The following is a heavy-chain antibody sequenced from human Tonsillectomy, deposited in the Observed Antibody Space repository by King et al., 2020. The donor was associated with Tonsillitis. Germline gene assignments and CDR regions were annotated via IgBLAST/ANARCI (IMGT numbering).Heavy chain of an antibody. V-gene: IGHV4-61*02. Sequence: QLQESGPGLVKPSQTLSLTCTVSGGSSSSGSYYWSWIRQPAGKGLEWIGRISDSGTTNYNPSLKSPVTISEDTSKNQFSLKLSSVTAADTAVYYCARDSRIAAAGTYYYYYYLDVWGRGTTVTVSS. CDR3: ARDSRIAAAGTYYYYYYLDV. D-gene: IGHD6-13*01. CDR2: ISDSGTT. CDR1: GGSSSSGSYY. J-gene: IGHJ6*03.